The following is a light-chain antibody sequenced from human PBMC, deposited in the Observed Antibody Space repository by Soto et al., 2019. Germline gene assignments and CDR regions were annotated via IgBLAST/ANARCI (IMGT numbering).Light chain of an antibody. CDR3: SSYRSTNTVV. CDR1: GSDVGGYNY. CDR2: EVS. V-gene: IGLV2-14*01. J-gene: IGLJ3*02. Sequence: QSALAQPASVSASFGQSITISCTGTGSDVGGYNYVSWDQQHPGKAPKVVIYEVSLRPSGVSTRFSGSKSGNTASLSISGLQAEDEAEYYCSSYRSTNTVVFGGGTKVTVL.